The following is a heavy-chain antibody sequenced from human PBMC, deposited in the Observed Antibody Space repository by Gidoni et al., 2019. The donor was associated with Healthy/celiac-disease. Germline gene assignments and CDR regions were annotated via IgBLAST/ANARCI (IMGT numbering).Heavy chain of an antibody. D-gene: IGHD3-10*01. CDR2: IYYSGST. CDR1: GGSVSSGSYY. J-gene: IGHJ4*02. V-gene: IGHV4-61*01. CDR3: ARGIAGDRGVLFDY. Sequence: QMQLQESGPGLVKPSETLSLPCTVSGGSVSSGSYYWSWIRQPPGKGLEWIGYIYYSGSTNYNPSLKSRVTISVDTSKNQFSLKLSSVTAADTAVYYCARGIAGDRGVLFDYWGQGTLVTVSS.